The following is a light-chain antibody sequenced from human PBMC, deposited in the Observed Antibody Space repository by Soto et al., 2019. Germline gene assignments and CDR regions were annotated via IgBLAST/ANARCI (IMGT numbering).Light chain of an antibody. CDR2: ENN. CDR3: QSYDRSSPVV. J-gene: IGLJ3*02. Sequence: NFMLTQPHSVSGSPGKTVTISCTRTSGSIASSYVQWFQQRPGSVPTTLIYENNERSSGVPGRFSGSIDSSSNSASLTISGLRTEDEADYDCQSYDRSSPVVFGGGTKVTVL. CDR1: SGSIASSY. V-gene: IGLV6-57*04.